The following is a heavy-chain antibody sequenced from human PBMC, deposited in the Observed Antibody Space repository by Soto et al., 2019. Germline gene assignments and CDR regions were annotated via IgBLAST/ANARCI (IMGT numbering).Heavy chain of an antibody. CDR3: ARGSYYYDSSGYYHY. Sequence: PSETLSLTCTVSGVSISNYHWSWIRQPPGKGLEWIGYIYSGNTNYNPSLKSRLTISLDTSKSQFSLRLTSVTAADTAVYYCARGSYYYDSSGYYHYWGQGTLVTVSS. CDR2: IYSGNT. CDR1: GVSISNYH. D-gene: IGHD3-22*01. V-gene: IGHV4-4*08. J-gene: IGHJ4*02.